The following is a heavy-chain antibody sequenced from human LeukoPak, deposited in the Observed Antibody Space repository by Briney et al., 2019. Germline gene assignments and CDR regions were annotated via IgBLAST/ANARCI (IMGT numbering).Heavy chain of an antibody. J-gene: IGHJ6*02. D-gene: IGHD2-15*01. Sequence: QPVAIEKKWIGRIYTSGSTNYNPSLKSRVTMSVDTSKNQFSLKLSSVTAADTAVYYCARDARGSYCSGGSCYRNYYYYGMNVWCQGTTVTGSS. V-gene: IGHV4-4*07. CDR3: ARDARGSYCSGGSCYRNYYYYGMNV. CDR2: IYTSGST.